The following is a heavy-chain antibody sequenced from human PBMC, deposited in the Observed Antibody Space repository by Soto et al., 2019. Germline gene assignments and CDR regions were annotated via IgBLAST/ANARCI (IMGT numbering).Heavy chain of an antibody. CDR1: GVTFTNYS. CDR3: SRLAYWGGGCYSDY. V-gene: IGHV3-21*04. Sequence: PGGSLRLSCAASGVTFTNYSMNWVVHDPGKGLEWVSSISSSSSYIYYADSVKGRFTISIDNAKNSLYLQMNTLTAADTAVYYCSRLAYWGGGCYSDYWGQGTLVTVSS. D-gene: IGHD2-21*01. CDR2: ISSSSSYI. J-gene: IGHJ4*02.